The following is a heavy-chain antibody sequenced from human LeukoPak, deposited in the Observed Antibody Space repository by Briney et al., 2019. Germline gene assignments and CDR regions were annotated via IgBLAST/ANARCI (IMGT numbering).Heavy chain of an antibody. Sequence: SETLSLTCTVSGGSISSYYWSWIRQPPGKGLEWIGYIYYSGSTNYNPSLKSRVTISVDTSKNQFSLKLSSVTAADTAVYYCARERYDFWSGYSGAFDIWGQGTMVTVSS. J-gene: IGHJ3*02. CDR1: GGSISSYY. D-gene: IGHD3-3*01. V-gene: IGHV4-59*01. CDR3: ARERYDFWSGYSGAFDI. CDR2: IYYSGST.